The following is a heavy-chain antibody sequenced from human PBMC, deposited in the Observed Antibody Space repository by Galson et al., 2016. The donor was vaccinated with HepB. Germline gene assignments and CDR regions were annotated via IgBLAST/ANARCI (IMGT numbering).Heavy chain of an antibody. CDR2: ISNGEITI. CDR3: ARSGYVNYYGMDV. Sequence: SLRLSCAASGFLFSDYYMSWIRQAPGKGLEWVSYISNGEITIHYADSVKGRFTTSRDNAKNSLYLQMSSLRAEDTAVYYCARSGYVNYYGMDVWGQGTTVTVSS. D-gene: IGHD3-3*01. J-gene: IGHJ6*02. V-gene: IGHV3-11*01. CDR1: GFLFSDYY.